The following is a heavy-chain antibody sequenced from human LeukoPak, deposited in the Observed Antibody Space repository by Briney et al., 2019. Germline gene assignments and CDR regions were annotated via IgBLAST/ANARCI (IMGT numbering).Heavy chain of an antibody. Sequence: ASVKVSCKASGYTFTSYYMHWVRQAPGQGLEWMGIINPSGGSTSYAQKFQGRVTMTRDTSTSTAYMELSSLRSEDTAVYYCARSAEKGDYYYYMDVWGKGTTVTVSS. CDR1: GYTFTSYY. J-gene: IGHJ6*03. V-gene: IGHV1-46*01. CDR2: INPSGGST. CDR3: ARSAEKGDYYYYMDV.